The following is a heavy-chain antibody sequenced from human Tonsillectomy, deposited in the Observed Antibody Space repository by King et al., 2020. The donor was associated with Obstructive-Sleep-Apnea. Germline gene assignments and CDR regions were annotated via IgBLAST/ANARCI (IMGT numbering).Heavy chain of an antibody. Sequence: QLQESGPGLVKPSETLSLTCTVSVGSISSSTYYWGWIRQPPGKGLEWIGSMYYSGSTYYNPSLNSRVTISVYTSKTQFSLKLSSVTAADTAVYYCARGDYYDSSGYYPRWFDPWGQGTLVTVSS. CDR2: MYYSGST. V-gene: IGHV4-39*07. CDR3: ARGDYYDSSGYYPRWFDP. CDR1: VGSISSSTYY. D-gene: IGHD3-22*01. J-gene: IGHJ5*02.